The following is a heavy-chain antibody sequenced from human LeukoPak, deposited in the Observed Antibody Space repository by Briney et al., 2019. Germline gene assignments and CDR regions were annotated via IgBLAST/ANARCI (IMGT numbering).Heavy chain of an antibody. V-gene: IGHV3-23*01. CDR1: GFTFSSYA. CDR3: AKHSSAWFSQNYYDY. Sequence: HPGGSLSLSCAASGFTFSSYAMSWGRQAPAKGLEWVAVVSGSGDRTYYADSVKGRFTISRDNFKNTLYLQMNSLRAEDTAVYYCAKHSSAWFSQNYYDYWGQGTLVTVSS. D-gene: IGHD6-19*01. CDR2: VSGSGDRT. J-gene: IGHJ4*02.